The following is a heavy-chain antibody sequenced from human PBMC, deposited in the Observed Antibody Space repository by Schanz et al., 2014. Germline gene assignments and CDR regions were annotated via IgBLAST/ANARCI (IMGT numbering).Heavy chain of an antibody. CDR3: ARPALWFGDNCFDP. Sequence: EVQLLESGGGLVQPGGSLRLSCEASGFSFGSYAMSWVRQAPGKGLEWLSYISDSGTYTNYADSVKGRFTISRDNAKSSLYLQMNSLRVEDTAVYYCARPALWFGDNCFDPWGQGTLVTVSS. D-gene: IGHD3-10*01. CDR2: ISDSGTYT. J-gene: IGHJ5*02. V-gene: IGHV3-48*04. CDR1: GFSFGSYA.